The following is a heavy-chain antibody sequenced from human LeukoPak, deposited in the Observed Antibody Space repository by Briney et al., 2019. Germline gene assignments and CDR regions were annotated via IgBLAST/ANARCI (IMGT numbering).Heavy chain of an antibody. Sequence: KPSETLSLTCGVYGGSFSGYHWTWIRLRPGKGLDLIGDIDHSGSAHYNPSLKSRVTISIDTSNKQFSLNLHSATAADTAVYYCARGFPTSSRWFDPWGQGTLVTVSS. CDR1: GGSFSGYH. J-gene: IGHJ5*02. CDR2: IDHSGSA. D-gene: IGHD6-6*01. V-gene: IGHV4-34*01. CDR3: ARGFPTSSRWFDP.